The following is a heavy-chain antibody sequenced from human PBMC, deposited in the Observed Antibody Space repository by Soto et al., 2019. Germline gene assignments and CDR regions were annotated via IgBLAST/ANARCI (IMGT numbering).Heavy chain of an antibody. J-gene: IGHJ6*03. CDR2: ISSGGSPI. Sequence: QVQLVESGGGLVKPGGSLRLFWSGSGFTFSDYFLSWIRQGPGKGLEWGSYISSGGSPIYYTDSVKGRFTISRDNAENSLYLQMNSLRAEDTAVYYCARDPRYCSGGNCYSAGEDHYYYYMDVWGKGTTVTVSS. CDR3: ARDPRYCSGGNCYSAGEDHYYYYMDV. D-gene: IGHD2-15*01. CDR1: GFTFSDYF. V-gene: IGHV3-11*01.